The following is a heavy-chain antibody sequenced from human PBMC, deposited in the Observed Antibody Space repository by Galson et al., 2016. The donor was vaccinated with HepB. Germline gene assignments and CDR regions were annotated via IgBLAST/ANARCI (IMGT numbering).Heavy chain of an antibody. Sequence: LRLSCAASEFTFSSYWMAWVRQAPGKGLEWVANINQDGSEKNYVDSVKGRFTISRDNAKRSLYLQMNSLKTEDTAVYYCAKSGVNTLGAFDVWAKGQWSPSLQ. CDR3: AKSGVNTLGAFDV. J-gene: IGHJ3*01. V-gene: IGHV3-7*01. D-gene: IGHD4/OR15-4a*01. CDR1: EFTFSSYW. CDR2: INQDGSEK.